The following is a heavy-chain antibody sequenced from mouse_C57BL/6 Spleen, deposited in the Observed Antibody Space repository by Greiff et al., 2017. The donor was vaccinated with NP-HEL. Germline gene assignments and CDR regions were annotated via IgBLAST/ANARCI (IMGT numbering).Heavy chain of an antibody. J-gene: IGHJ3*01. Sequence: DVQLQESGPGLVKPSQSLSLTCSVTGYSITSGYYWNWIRQFPGNILEWMGYISYDGSNNYNPSLKNRISITRDTSKNQFVLKLNSVTTEDTATYYCASQEAAYYYGSSYPFAYWGQGTLVTVSA. D-gene: IGHD1-1*01. CDR3: ASQEAAYYYGSSYPFAY. CDR1: GYSITSGYY. CDR2: ISYDGSN. V-gene: IGHV3-6*01.